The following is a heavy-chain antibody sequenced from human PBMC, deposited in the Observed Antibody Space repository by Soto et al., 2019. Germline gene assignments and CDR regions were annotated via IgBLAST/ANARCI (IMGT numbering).Heavy chain of an antibody. CDR1: GFTFSGYG. D-gene: IGHD5-18*01. J-gene: IGHJ4*02. CDR3: AKGYTYGNAYYFDY. Sequence: QVRLVESGGGVVQPGRSLRLSCAASGFTFSGYGMFWVRQAPGRGLEWLAVISYDGINKYYADPVKGRFTISRDNSKNTLDLQMNSLRVEDTAVYYCAKGYTYGNAYYFDYWGQGTLVTVSS. V-gene: IGHV3-30*18. CDR2: ISYDGINK.